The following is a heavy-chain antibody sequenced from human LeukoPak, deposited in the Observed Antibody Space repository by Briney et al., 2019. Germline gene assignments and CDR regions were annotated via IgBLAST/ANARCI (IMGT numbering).Heavy chain of an antibody. D-gene: IGHD5-18*01. Sequence: SETLSLTCTVSGGSISSGSYCWSWIRQPAGKGLEWIGHIHTSGNTNYNPSLKSRVTISVDTSKNQFSLKLNSVTPEDTAVYYCARDGGYSYGFGYWGQGTLVTVSS. CDR3: ARDGGYSYGFGY. J-gene: IGHJ4*02. CDR1: GGSISSGSYC. CDR2: IHTSGNT. V-gene: IGHV4-61*09.